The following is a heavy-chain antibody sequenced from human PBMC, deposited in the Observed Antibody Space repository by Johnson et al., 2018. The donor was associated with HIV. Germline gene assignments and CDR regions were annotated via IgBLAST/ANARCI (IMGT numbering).Heavy chain of an antibody. Sequence: QVQLVESGGGVVQPGGSLRLSCAASGFTLSSYDMNWVRQAPGKGLEGVAFIRYDGSNKYYADSVKGRFTISRDSSKNTLHLQMNNLRDEDTAVYYCARPLQFLEWSDAFDMWGQGTMVTVSS. CDR2: IRYDGSNK. D-gene: IGHD3-3*01. J-gene: IGHJ3*02. V-gene: IGHV3-30*02. CDR3: ARPLQFLEWSDAFDM. CDR1: GFTLSSYD.